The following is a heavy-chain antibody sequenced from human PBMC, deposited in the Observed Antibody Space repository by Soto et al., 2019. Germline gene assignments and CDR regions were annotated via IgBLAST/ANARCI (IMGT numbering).Heavy chain of an antibody. CDR1: GFTFSSYG. CDR3: AKDLGIVATPQSPYYYYGMDV. J-gene: IGHJ6*02. V-gene: IGHV3-30*18. D-gene: IGHD5-12*01. CDR2: ISYDGSNK. Sequence: GGSLRLSCAASGFTFSSYGMHWVRQAPGKGLEWVAVISYDGSNKYYADSVKGRFTISRDNSKNTLYLQMNSLRAEDTAVYYCAKDLGIVATPQSPYYYYGMDVWGQGTTVTVSS.